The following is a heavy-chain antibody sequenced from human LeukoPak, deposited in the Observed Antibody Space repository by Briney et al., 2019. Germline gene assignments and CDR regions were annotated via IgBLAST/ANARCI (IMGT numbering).Heavy chain of an antibody. D-gene: IGHD6-13*01. CDR1: GFSFSTYA. J-gene: IGHJ5*02. CDR3: ARTSSSSWENWFDP. V-gene: IGHV3-33*01. Sequence: GRSLRLSCAASGFSFSTYAMHWVRQAPGKGLEWVALIWHDASHTFYTDSVKGRFTISRDNSKNTLYLQMNSLRAEDTAVYYCARTSSSSWENWFDPWGQGTLVTVSS. CDR2: IWHDASHT.